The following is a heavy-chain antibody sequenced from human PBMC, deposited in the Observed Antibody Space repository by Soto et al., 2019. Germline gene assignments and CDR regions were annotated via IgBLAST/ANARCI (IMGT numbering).Heavy chain of an antibody. Sequence: GGSLRLSCAASGFTFSDYYVSWIRQAPGKGLEWISYISANSVYIKYADSVRGRFTISRDNAKNSVYLQMNSLRAEDTAVYYCLSKVPSGPWRAWGQGTLVTVS. D-gene: IGHD6-25*01. V-gene: IGHV3-11*06. CDR2: ISANSVYI. CDR3: LSKVPSGPWRA. J-gene: IGHJ5*02. CDR1: GFTFSDYY.